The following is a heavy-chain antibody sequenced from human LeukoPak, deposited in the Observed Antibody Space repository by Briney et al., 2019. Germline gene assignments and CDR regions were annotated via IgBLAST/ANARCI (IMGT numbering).Heavy chain of an antibody. CDR3: ARDGGSSGYYTGHFDY. J-gene: IGHJ4*02. D-gene: IGHD3-22*01. V-gene: IGHV3-30*07. CDR1: GFTFSSYA. CDR2: ISYDGSNK. Sequence: GGSLRLSCAASGFTFSSYAMHWVRQAPGKGLEWVAVISYDGSNKYYADSVKGRFTISRDNSKNTLYLQMNSLRAEDTALYHCARDGGSSGYYTGHFDYWGQGTLVTVSS.